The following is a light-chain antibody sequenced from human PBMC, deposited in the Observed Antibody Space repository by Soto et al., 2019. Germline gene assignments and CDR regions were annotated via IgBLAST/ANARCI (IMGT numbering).Light chain of an antibody. Sequence: QSVLTQPPSVSGAPGQRVTIPCTGTSSNIGAGFDVHWYQHLPGTAPKLLIYGNNHRPSGVPDQFSGSKSGTSASLAITGLQAEDEADYSCQSFDTSLGRSVFGAGTKLTVL. CDR3: QSFDTSLGRSV. CDR1: SSNIGAGFD. J-gene: IGLJ2*01. V-gene: IGLV1-40*01. CDR2: GNN.